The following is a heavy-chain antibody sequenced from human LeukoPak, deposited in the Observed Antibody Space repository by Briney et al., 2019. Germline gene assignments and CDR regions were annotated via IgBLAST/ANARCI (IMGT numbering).Heavy chain of an antibody. Sequence: GGSLRLSCAASGFIYSHYGMHWVRQAPGKGLEWVAVIWSDGTNSFYAGSVKGRFTISRDNSQRTLFLQMNSLRVEDTAIYYCVRDAQRGFDYSNSLRYWGHGTLVTVSS. CDR2: IWSDGTNS. J-gene: IGHJ4*01. V-gene: IGHV3-33*08. CDR1: GFIYSHYG. CDR3: VRDAQRGFDYSNSLRY. D-gene: IGHD4-11*01.